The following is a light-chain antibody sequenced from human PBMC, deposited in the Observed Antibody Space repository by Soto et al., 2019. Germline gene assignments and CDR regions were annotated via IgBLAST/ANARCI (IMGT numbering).Light chain of an antibody. J-gene: IGLJ1*01. CDR2: EVT. CDR3: SSYTSSNTPYV. CDR1: SSDVGGYNF. V-gene: IGLV2-14*01. Sequence: ALTQPASVSGSPGQSITISCTGSSSDVGGYNFVSWYQHHPGKAPKLILYEVTTRPSGVSSRFSGSKSGNTASLTISGLQADDEANYYCSSYTSSNTPYVFGTGTQVTVL.